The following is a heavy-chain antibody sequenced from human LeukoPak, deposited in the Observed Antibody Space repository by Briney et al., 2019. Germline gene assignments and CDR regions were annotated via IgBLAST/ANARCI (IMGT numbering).Heavy chain of an antibody. CDR2: INHSGST. Sequence: PSETLSLTCAVYGGSFSGYYWSWIRQPPGKGLEWIGEINHSGSTNYNPSLKSRVTISVDTSKNQFSLKLSSVTAADTAVYYCAREPMVRGVPHRPAYDYWGQGTLVTVSS. CDR1: GGSFSGYY. CDR3: AREPMVRGVPHRPAYDY. D-gene: IGHD3-10*01. V-gene: IGHV4-34*01. J-gene: IGHJ4*02.